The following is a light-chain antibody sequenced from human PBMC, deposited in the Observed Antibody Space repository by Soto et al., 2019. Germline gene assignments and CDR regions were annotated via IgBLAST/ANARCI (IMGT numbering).Light chain of an antibody. CDR2: DDN. V-gene: IGLV3-21*02. J-gene: IGLJ1*01. CDR1: NIGSTS. Sequence: SHELSQPPSVCAAPGQTSRITCGGNNIGSTSVHWYQQRPGQAPVLVVYDDNDRPSGIPERFYGSNPENTATLTITRVEAGDEADYYCQVWNITTDHYVFGTGTKVTVL. CDR3: QVWNITTDHYV.